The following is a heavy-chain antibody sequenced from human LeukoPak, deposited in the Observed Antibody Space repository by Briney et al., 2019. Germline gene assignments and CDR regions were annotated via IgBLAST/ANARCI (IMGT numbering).Heavy chain of an antibody. Sequence: NPSQTLSLTCAVSGGSISSGGYSWSWIRQPPGKGLEWIGYIYHSGSTYYNPSLKSRVTISVDRSKNQFSLKLSSVTAADTAVYYCARGLQGLAFDIWGQGTMVTVSS. V-gene: IGHV4-30-2*01. CDR3: ARGLQGLAFDI. CDR1: GGSISSGGYS. CDR2: IYHSGST. J-gene: IGHJ3*02.